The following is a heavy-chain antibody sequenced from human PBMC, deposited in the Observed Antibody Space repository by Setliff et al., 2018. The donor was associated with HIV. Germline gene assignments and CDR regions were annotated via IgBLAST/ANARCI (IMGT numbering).Heavy chain of an antibody. D-gene: IGHD3-3*01. CDR1: GYSFLSYD. Sequence: GASVKVSCKASGYSFLSYDISWVRQAPGQGLEWMGRIVPTLGSVNYAQKFQGRVTITADKPTTTAYMQIVGLTSEDTAIYYCARVIGDDFWSGTSNWFDPWGQGTVVTVSS. J-gene: IGHJ5*02. CDR2: IVPTLGSV. CDR3: ARVIGDDFWSGTSNWFDP. V-gene: IGHV1-69*04.